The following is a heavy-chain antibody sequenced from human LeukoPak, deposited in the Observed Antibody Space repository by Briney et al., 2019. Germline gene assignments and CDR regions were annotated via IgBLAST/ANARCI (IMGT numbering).Heavy chain of an antibody. CDR1: GFTFSSYG. CDR3: ANLYVWGSYRYSMDV. J-gene: IGHJ6*03. Sequence: SGGSLRLSCAASGFTFSSYGMHWVRQAPGKGLEWVAFIRYDGSNKYYAGSVKGRFTISRDNSKNTLYLQVNSLRAEDTAVYYCANLYVWGSYRYSMDVWGKGTTVTVSS. D-gene: IGHD3-16*02. V-gene: IGHV3-30*02. CDR2: IRYDGSNK.